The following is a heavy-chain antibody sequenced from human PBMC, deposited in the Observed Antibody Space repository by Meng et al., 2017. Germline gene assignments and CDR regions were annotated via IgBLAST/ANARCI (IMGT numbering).Heavy chain of an antibody. CDR1: GFTFSSYA. V-gene: IGHV3-30*01. J-gene: IGHJ5*02. CDR3: ARELYLAEFDP. D-gene: IGHD2-2*02. CDR2: ISYDGSNK. Sequence: VQRVESGGGVVQPGRSLRLSCAASGFTFSSYAMHWVRQAPGKGLEWVAVISYDGSNKYYADSVKGRFTISRDNSKNTLYLQMNSLRAEDTAVYYCARELYLAEFDPWGQGTLVTVSS.